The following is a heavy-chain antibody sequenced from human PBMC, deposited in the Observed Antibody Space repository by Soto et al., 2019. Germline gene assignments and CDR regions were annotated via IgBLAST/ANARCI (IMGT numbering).Heavy chain of an antibody. Sequence: PGGSLRLSCAASGFTFSSYAMSWVRQAPGKGLEWVSAISGSGGSTYYADSVKGRFTISRDNSKNTLYLQMNSLRAEDTAVYYCAKGTPWYYDSSGYYLPLDYWGQGTLVTVSS. J-gene: IGHJ4*02. CDR3: AKGTPWYYDSSGYYLPLDY. D-gene: IGHD3-22*01. V-gene: IGHV3-23*01. CDR2: ISGSGGST. CDR1: GFTFSSYA.